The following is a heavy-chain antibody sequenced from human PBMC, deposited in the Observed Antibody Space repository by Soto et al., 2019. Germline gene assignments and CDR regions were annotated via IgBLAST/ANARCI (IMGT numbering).Heavy chain of an antibody. D-gene: IGHD3-16*02. CDR1: GFTFSAYS. CDR3: ARDAHDYIWGSFRYWDY. CDR2: ISSSSSAT. J-gene: IGHJ4*02. V-gene: IGHV3-48*01. Sequence: GGSLRHSCASSGFTFSAYSMNWVRQAPGKGLEWVSYISSSSSATYYADSVKGRFTISRDNDKNSLYLQMNSPRAEDTAVYYCARDAHDYIWGSFRYWDYWGQGTLVTVSS.